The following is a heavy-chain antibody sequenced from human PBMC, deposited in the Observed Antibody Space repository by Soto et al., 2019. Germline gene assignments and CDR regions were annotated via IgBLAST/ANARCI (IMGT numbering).Heavy chain of an antibody. D-gene: IGHD7-27*01. J-gene: IGHJ4*02. V-gene: IGHV4-4*02. CDR2: VFHTGNT. CDR3: ARKAWVRFDY. Sequence: SETLSLTCAVSGDSISSSVWWTWVRQPPGKGLEWIGEVFHTGNTNYNPSLKSRVTMSVDKSTNEFSLKVTSVTAADTAIYYCARKAWVRFDYWGQGALVTV. CDR1: GDSISSSVW.